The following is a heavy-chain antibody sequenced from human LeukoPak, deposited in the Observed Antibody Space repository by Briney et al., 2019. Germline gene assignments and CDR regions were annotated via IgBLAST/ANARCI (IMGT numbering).Heavy chain of an antibody. CDR3: VKERSRTGYFDY. J-gene: IGHJ4*02. V-gene: IGHV3-9*01. Sequence: PGRSLRLSCAASGFTFDDYAMHWVRQAPGKGLEWVSGITWNRDNIGYGDSVKGRFTISRDNVKNVLYLQMTSLRAEDTAFYYCVKERSRTGYFDYWGQGTLVTVSS. CDR2: ITWNRDNI. D-gene: IGHD2-2*01. CDR1: GFTFDDYA.